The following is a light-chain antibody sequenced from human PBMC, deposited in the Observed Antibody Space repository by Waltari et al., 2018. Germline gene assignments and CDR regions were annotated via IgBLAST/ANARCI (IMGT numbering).Light chain of an antibody. J-gene: IGKJ4*01. CDR3: QQYENSPLT. CDR1: QNITNNY. CDR2: DSS. Sequence: EVILTQSPDTLSLSPGARATLSCRASQNITNNYLAWYQQKPGLAPRLLIYDSSRRATGVPDRVSGSGSGTDFTLTIGRLEPEDYAVYYCQQYENSPLTFGGGTQVETK. V-gene: IGKV3-20*01.